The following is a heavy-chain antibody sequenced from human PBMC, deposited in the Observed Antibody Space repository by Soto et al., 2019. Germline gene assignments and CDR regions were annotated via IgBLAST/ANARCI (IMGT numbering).Heavy chain of an antibody. CDR2: IYYSGST. CDR1: GGSISSGGYY. D-gene: IGHD4-17*01. V-gene: IGHV4-31*03. J-gene: IGHJ6*02. Sequence: SETLSLTCTVSGGSISSGGYYWSWIRQHPGKGLEWIGYIYYSGSTYYNPSLKSRVTISVDTSKNQFSLKLSSVTAADTAVYYCARDRTFYGDYYYGMDVWGQGTTVTVSS. CDR3: ARDRTFYGDYYYGMDV.